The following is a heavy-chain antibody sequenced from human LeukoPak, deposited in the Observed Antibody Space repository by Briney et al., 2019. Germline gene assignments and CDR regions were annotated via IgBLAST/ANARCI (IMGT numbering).Heavy chain of an antibody. Sequence: ASVTVSCKASGYTLTSYYIHWVRQAPGQGLEWMGIINSSGGSTTYAQKFQGRVTMTRDTSTSRVYMELSSLRSEDTAVYYCARGLGHMVAKTHDFYYYGMGVWGQGTTVTVSS. CDR2: INSSGGST. V-gene: IGHV1-46*01. CDR1: GYTLTSYY. CDR3: ARGLGHMVAKTHDFYYYGMGV. J-gene: IGHJ6*02. D-gene: IGHD2-21*01.